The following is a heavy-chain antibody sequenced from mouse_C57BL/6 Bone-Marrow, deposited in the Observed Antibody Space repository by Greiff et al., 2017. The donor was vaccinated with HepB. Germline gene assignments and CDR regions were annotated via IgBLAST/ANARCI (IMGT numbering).Heavy chain of an antibody. Sequence: EVMLVESGPGMVKPSQSLSLTCTVTGYSITSGYDWHWIRHFPGNKLEWMGYISYSGSTNYNPSLKSRISITHDTSKNHFFLKLNSVTTEDTATYYCAREYYGSSYGGYFDVWGTGTTVTVSS. J-gene: IGHJ1*03. D-gene: IGHD1-1*01. CDR1: GYSITSGYD. CDR3: AREYYGSSYGGYFDV. V-gene: IGHV3-1*01. CDR2: ISYSGST.